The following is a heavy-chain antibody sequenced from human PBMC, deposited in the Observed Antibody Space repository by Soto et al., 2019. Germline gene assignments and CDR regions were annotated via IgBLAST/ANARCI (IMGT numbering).Heavy chain of an antibody. CDR2: ISGSGVTT. CDR3: AKTPYDFWSSGQYLFDH. D-gene: IGHD3-3*01. J-gene: IGHJ4*02. Sequence: EVQLLDSGGGLVQPGGSLRLSCTVSGFTFGSHAMSWVRQAPGKGLECVSGISGSGVTTFYADSVKGRFTISRDNSKKTLYLKMNSLRAEDTAVYYFAKTPYDFWSSGQYLFDHWGQGTLVTVSS. CDR1: GFTFGSHA. V-gene: IGHV3-23*01.